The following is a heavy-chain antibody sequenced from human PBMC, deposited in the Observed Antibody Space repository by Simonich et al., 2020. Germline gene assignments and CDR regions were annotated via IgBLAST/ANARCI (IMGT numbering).Heavy chain of an antibody. J-gene: IGHJ4*02. Sequence: EVQLVESGGGLVKPGGSLRLSCAASGFTFSSYSMNWVRQAPGKGLEVVSSIISSSSYIYYADSVKGRFTISRDNAKNSLYLQMNSLRAEDTAVYYCARANERDYWGQGTLVTVSS. CDR2: IISSSSYI. V-gene: IGHV3-21*01. CDR3: ARANERDY. CDR1: GFTFSSYS. D-gene: IGHD1-1*01.